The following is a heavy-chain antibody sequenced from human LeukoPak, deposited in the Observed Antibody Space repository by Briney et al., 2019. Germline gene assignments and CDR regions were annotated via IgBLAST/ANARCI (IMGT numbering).Heavy chain of an antibody. V-gene: IGHV4-59*08. CDR3: ARSERIIMILGGAFDI. D-gene: IGHD3-22*01. Sequence: SETLSLTCTVSGDSISSYYWSWIRQPPGKGLEWIGYIYYSGSTNYSPSLKSRVTISVDTSKNQFSLKLSSVTAADTAVYYCARSERIIMILGGAFDIWGQGTVVTVSS. CDR2: IYYSGST. J-gene: IGHJ3*02. CDR1: GDSISSYY.